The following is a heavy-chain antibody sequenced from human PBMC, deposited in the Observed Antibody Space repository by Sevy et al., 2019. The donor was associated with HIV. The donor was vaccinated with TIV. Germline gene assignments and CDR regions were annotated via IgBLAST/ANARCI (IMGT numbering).Heavy chain of an antibody. D-gene: IGHD3-22*01. CDR3: ARVNSGIVVVISPQYYFDY. Sequence: GGSLRLSCAASGFTFSSYAMHWVRQAPGKGLEWVAVISYDGSNKYDADSVKGRFTISRDNSKNTLYLQMNSLRAEDTAVYYCARVNSGIVVVISPQYYFDYWGQGTLVTVSS. CDR1: GFTFSSYA. CDR2: ISYDGSNK. V-gene: IGHV3-30-3*01. J-gene: IGHJ4*02.